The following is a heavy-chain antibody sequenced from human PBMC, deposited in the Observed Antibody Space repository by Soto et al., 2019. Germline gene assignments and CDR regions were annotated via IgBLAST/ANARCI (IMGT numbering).Heavy chain of an antibody. J-gene: IGHJ4*02. CDR1: GFTFNYYW. CDR2: IQSDGSSP. D-gene: IGHD2-21*02. V-gene: IGHV3-74*01. CDR3: ARGGDPDY. Sequence: EVQLVESGGGLVQPGGSLRLSCVASGFTFNYYWMHWVRQAPGKGLVWVSRIQSDGSSPDYVDSVKGRFTISRDNAKNTLYLQMNNLRAEDTAVYYGARGGDPDYWGQGTRVTVSS.